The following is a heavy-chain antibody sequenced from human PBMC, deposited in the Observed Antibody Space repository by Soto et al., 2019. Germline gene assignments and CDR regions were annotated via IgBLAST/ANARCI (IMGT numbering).Heavy chain of an antibody. Sequence: QVQLVQSGAEVKKPGSSVKVSCKASGGTFSSYTISWVRQAPGQGLEWMGRIIPILGIANYAQKLQGRVTLFANKSTSTAYMELSSLRCEDTAVYYCARDQMVVVPGTSPALHVPPEYCFHYWGQGTLVT. CDR2: IIPILGIA. J-gene: IGHJ4*02. D-gene: IGHD2-15*01. CDR3: ARDQMVVVPGTSPALHVPPEYCFHY. V-gene: IGHV1-69*08. CDR1: GGTFSSYT.